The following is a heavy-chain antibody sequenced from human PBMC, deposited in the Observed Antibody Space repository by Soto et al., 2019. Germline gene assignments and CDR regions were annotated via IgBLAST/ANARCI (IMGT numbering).Heavy chain of an antibody. CDR1: GFTFSSYA. CDR3: AKYITMFRGVIIEAFDI. CDR2: ISGSGGST. D-gene: IGHD3-10*01. J-gene: IGHJ3*02. Sequence: PGGSLRLSCAASGFTFSSYAMSWVRQAPGKGLEWVSAISGSGGSTYYADSVKGRFTISRDNSKNTLYLQMNSLRAEDTAVYYCAKYITMFRGVIIEAFDIWGQGTMVTVSS. V-gene: IGHV3-23*01.